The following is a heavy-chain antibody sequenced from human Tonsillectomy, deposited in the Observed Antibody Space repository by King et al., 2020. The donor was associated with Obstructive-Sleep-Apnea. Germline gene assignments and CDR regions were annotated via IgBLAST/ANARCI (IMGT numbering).Heavy chain of an antibody. D-gene: IGHD3-22*01. J-gene: IGHJ4*02. Sequence: QLVQSGSELKKPGASVMISCKASGYTFTSYAMNWVRQAPGQGLEWMGWINTNTGNPTYVQGFTGRFVCSLDTSVSTAYLQISSLKAEDTAVYYCARDSYYDTSGYQYYFDYWGQGTLVTVSS. V-gene: IGHV7-4-1*02. CDR1: GYTFTSYA. CDR3: ARDSYYDTSGYQYYFDY. CDR2: INTNTGNP.